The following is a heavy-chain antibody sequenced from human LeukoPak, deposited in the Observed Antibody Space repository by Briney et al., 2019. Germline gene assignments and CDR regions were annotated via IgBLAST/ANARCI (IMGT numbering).Heavy chain of an antibody. CDR1: GGSISSGGYS. V-gene: IGHV4-30-2*02. CDR2: IYHSGST. Sequence: SETLSLTCAVSGGSISSGGYSWSWIRQPPGKGLEWIGYIYHSGSTYYNPSLKSRVTISVDRSKNQFSLKLSSVTAADTAVYYCARTQAYYGDYVPYYYYGMDVWGQGTTVTVSS. D-gene: IGHD4-17*01. CDR3: ARTQAYYGDYVPYYYYGMDV. J-gene: IGHJ6*02.